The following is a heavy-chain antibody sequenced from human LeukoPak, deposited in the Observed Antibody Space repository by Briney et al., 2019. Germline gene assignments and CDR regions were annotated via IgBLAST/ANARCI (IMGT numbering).Heavy chain of an antibody. D-gene: IGHD6-6*01. J-gene: IGHJ6*03. V-gene: IGHV1-2*02. CDR3: AIAIAARVRYYYYMDV. CDR2: INPNSGGT. CDR1: GYTFTGYY. Sequence: GASVKVSCKASGYTFTGYYMHWVRQAPGQGLEWMGWINPNSGGTNYAQKFQGRVTMTRDTSISTAYMELSRLRSDDTAVYYCAIAIAARVRYYYYMDVWGKGTTVTVSS.